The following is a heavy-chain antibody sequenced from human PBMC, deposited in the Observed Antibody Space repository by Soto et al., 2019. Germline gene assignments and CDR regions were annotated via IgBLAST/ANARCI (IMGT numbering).Heavy chain of an antibody. J-gene: IGHJ2*01. V-gene: IGHV3-72*01. CDR2: IRNKAKSYTT. CDR3: FSEDDDPTGHWYFNL. D-gene: IGHD3-3*01. Sequence: EVQLVESGGGLVQPGGSLRLSCAASGFTFSDYYMDWVRQAPGKGLEWVGRIRNKAKSYTTEYAASVKGRFTVSRDDSQTSLFLQMNSLGTEDTDKYYCFSEDDDPTGHWYFNLWGRGTPVIVSS. CDR1: GFTFSDYY.